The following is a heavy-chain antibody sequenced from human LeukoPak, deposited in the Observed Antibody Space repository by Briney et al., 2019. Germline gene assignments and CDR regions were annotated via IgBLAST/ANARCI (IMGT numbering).Heavy chain of an antibody. Sequence: PGGSLRLSCAASGFTFSSYGMHWVRQAPGKGLEWVAFIRYDGSNKYYADSVEGRFTISRDNSKNTLYLQMNSLRAEDTAVYYCAKSPVLRFLEWLSDFDYWGQGTLVTVSS. V-gene: IGHV3-30*02. CDR1: GFTFSSYG. CDR2: IRYDGSNK. D-gene: IGHD3-3*01. J-gene: IGHJ4*02. CDR3: AKSPVLRFLEWLSDFDY.